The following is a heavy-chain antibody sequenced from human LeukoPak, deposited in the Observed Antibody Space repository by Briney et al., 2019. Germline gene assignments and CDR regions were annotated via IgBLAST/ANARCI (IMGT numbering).Heavy chain of an antibody. CDR3: AKDIGATGTTGEFDY. V-gene: IGHV3-48*03. J-gene: IGHJ4*02. Sequence: GGSRRLSCAASGFTFSSYEMNWVRQAPGKGLEWVSYISSSGSTIYYADSVKGRFTISRDNAKNSLYLQMNSLRVEDTALYYCAKDIGATGTTGEFDYWGQGTLVTVSS. CDR1: GFTFSSYE. D-gene: IGHD1-1*01. CDR2: ISSSGSTI.